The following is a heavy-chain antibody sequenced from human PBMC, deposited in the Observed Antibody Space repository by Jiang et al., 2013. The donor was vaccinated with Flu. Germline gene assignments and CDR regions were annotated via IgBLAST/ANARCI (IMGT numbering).Heavy chain of an antibody. CDR3: ARGSSDLWGYFLDS. CDR2: IYYRGTT. Sequence: LVKPSETLSLTCDVSGDSVSSGDHWWSWIRQPPGKPLEWIGYIYYRGTTSYNPSLMSRVTMSVDASDNHFSLKLESVTAADTAVYFCARGSSDLWGYFLDSWGQGTLVTVSS. V-gene: IGHV4-61*03. CDR1: GDSVSSGDHW. D-gene: IGHD3-10*01. J-gene: IGHJ4*02.